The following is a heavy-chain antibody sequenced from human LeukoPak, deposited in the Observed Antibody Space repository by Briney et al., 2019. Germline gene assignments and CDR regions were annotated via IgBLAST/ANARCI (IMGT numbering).Heavy chain of an antibody. Sequence: ASVKVSCKASGYTFTSYGITWVRQAPGQGLEWMGWISAYNGNTNYAQKVQGRVTMTTDTSTSTAYMELRSLRPDDTAVYYCARVSHYYGSEIEYWGQGTLVTVSS. D-gene: IGHD3-10*01. CDR3: ARVSHYYGSEIEY. J-gene: IGHJ4*02. CDR1: GYTFTSYG. CDR2: ISAYNGNT. V-gene: IGHV1-18*01.